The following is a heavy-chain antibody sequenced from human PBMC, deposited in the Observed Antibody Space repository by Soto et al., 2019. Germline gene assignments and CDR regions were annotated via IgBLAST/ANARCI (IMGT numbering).Heavy chain of an antibody. CDR1: GGTFSNYA. D-gene: IGHD6-13*01. Sequence: QVQLVQSGAEVKKPGSSVKVSCKASGGTFSNYAISWVRQAPGQGLEWMGGIIPIFGTTNYAQKFQGRVTNIADESTSTAYMELSSLRSEDTAIYYCARMGMQHPGDYWGQGTLVTVSS. CDR2: IIPIFGTT. J-gene: IGHJ4*02. CDR3: ARMGMQHPGDY. V-gene: IGHV1-69*12.